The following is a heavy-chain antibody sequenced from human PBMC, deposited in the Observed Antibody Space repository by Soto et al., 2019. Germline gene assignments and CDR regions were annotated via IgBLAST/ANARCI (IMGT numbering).Heavy chain of an antibody. CDR3: ARGHFGVTMDV. CDR1: EGPFSSYS. V-gene: IGHV3-23*01. J-gene: IGHJ6*02. Sequence: PGGSLRLSCAASEGPFSSYSMIWVRQAPGKGLEWVSGVNGGGDITYYADSVKGRFTISRDNSKNTLYLQMNSLRAEDTAVFYCARGHFGVTMDVWGQGTTVTVSS. CDR2: VNGGGDIT. D-gene: IGHD3-3*01.